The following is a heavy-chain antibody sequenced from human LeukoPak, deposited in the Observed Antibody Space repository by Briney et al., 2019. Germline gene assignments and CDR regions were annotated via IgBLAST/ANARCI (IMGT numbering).Heavy chain of an antibody. J-gene: IGHJ4*02. CDR3: ARVNPTNSGFYAY. CDR2: ISGSSSNT. V-gene: IGHV3-48*04. CDR1: GFTFSSYA. D-gene: IGHD3-22*01. Sequence: PGGSLRLSCAASGFTFSSYAMRWVRQAPGKGLEWVSYISGSSSNTNYADSVKGRFTISRDNAKNSLYLQMNSLRVEDTAVYYCARVNPTNSGFYAYWGQGTLVTVSS.